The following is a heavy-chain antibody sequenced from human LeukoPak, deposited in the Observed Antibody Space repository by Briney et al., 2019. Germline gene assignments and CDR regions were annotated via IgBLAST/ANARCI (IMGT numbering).Heavy chain of an antibody. CDR3: ARETIFGVITHAGYFDY. Sequence: PSQTLSLTCAVSGGSISSGGYSWSWIRQPPGKGLEWIGYIYHSGSTYYNPSLKSRVTISVDTSKNQFSLKLSSVTAADTAVYYCARETIFGVITHAGYFDYWGQGTLVTVSS. D-gene: IGHD3-3*01. V-gene: IGHV4-30-2*01. J-gene: IGHJ4*02. CDR1: GGSISSGGYS. CDR2: IYHSGST.